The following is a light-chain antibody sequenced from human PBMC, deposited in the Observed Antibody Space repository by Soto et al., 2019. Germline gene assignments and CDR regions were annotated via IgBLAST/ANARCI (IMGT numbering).Light chain of an antibody. J-gene: IGKJ5*01. Sequence: EIVLTQSPGTLSLSPGERATLSCRASQRVSSNYLAWYQQKPGQAPRLLIYGASTRATGIPARFSGSGSGTEFTLTISSLQSEDFAVYYCQQYNNWITFGQGTRLEIK. CDR3: QQYNNWIT. CDR2: GAS. V-gene: IGKV3-15*01. CDR1: QRVSSN.